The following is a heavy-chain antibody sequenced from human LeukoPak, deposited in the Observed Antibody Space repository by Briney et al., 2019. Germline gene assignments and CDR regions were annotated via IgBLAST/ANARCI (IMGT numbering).Heavy chain of an antibody. CDR3: ARHYDILTGYSAYYYYSGMDV. D-gene: IGHD3-9*01. J-gene: IGHJ6*02. CDR2: IYSGGST. Sequence: GWSLRLSCAASGFTVSSNYMSWVRQAPGKGLEWVSVIYSGGSTYYADSVKGRFTISRHNSKNTLYLQMNSLRAEDTAVYYCARHYDILTGYSAYYYYSGMDVWGQGTTVTVSS. V-gene: IGHV3-53*04. CDR1: GFTVSSNY.